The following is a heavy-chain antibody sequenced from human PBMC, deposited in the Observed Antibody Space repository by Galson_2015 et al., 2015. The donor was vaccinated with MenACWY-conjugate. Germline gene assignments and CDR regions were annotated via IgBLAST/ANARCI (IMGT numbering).Heavy chain of an antibody. CDR2: ISGSGDNT. CDR1: GFTFRSYA. D-gene: IGHD2/OR15-2a*01. V-gene: IGHV3-23*01. Sequence: SLRLSCAASGFTFRSYAMGWVRQAPGKGLEWVSSISGSGDNTYYTDSVKGRFTISRDNSKDALYLQMNTLRAEDTVIYYCAKGGDAYYGRQLVYWGQGTLFTVSS. CDR3: AKGGDAYYGRQLVY. J-gene: IGHJ4*02.